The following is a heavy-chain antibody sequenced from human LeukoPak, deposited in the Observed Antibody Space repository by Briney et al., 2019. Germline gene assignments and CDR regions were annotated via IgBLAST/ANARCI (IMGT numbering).Heavy chain of an antibody. CDR2: IWYDGSNK. D-gene: IGHD6-13*01. V-gene: IGHV3-33*01. Sequence: GGSLRLSCAASGFTFSSYGMHWVRQAPGKGLEWVAVIWYDGSNKYYADSVKGRFTISRDNSKNTLYLQMNSLRAEDTAVYYCAREYQIAAAGPWGFDNWGQGTLVTVSS. CDR1: GFTFSSYG. J-gene: IGHJ4*02. CDR3: AREYQIAAAGPWGFDN.